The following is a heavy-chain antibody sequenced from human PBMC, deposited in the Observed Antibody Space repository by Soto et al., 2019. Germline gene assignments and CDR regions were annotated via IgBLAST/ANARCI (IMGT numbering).Heavy chain of an antibody. CDR1: GFTFSTYA. CDR3: ARAGDGYHYSKYHFDY. Sequence: QVQLVESGGGVVQPGTSLRLSCVASGFTFSTYAMHWVRQTPGEGLEWVAVISFDGSYKNYADSVKGRFTISKDNSKNTLYLQMNSLRAKDTAVYYCARAGDGYHYSKYHFDYWGQGTLVTVSS. D-gene: IGHD5-12*01. V-gene: IGHV3-30-3*01. CDR2: ISFDGSYK. J-gene: IGHJ4*02.